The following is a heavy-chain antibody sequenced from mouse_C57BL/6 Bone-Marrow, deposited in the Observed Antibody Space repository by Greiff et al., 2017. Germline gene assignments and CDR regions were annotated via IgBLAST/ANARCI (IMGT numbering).Heavy chain of an antibody. CDR1: GYTFTSYW. V-gene: IGHV1-69*01. Sequence: VQLQQPGAELVMPGASVKLSCKASGYTFTSYWMHWVKQRPGQGLEWIGEIDPSDSYTNYNQKFKGKSTLTVDKSSSTAYMQLSSLTSEDSAVYYCAREPYYYGSGYDYWGQGTTLTVSS. CDR2: IDPSDSYT. CDR3: AREPYYYGSGYDY. J-gene: IGHJ2*01. D-gene: IGHD1-1*01.